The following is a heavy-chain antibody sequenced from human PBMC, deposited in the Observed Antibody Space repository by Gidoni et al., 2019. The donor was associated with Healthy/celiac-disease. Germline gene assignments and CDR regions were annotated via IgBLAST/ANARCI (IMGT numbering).Heavy chain of an antibody. D-gene: IGHD3-9*01. J-gene: IGHJ5*02. Sequence: QVQLVQSGAEVKKPGASVKVSCKASGYTFTGYYMHWVRQAPEQGLEWMGWINPNSGGTNYAQKFQGWVTMTRDTSISTAYMELSRLRSDDTAVYYCARGGEPQLRYFDWLSSGWFDPWGQGTLVTVSS. CDR2: INPNSGGT. CDR1: GYTFTGYY. V-gene: IGHV1-2*04. CDR3: ARGGEPQLRYFDWLSSGWFDP.